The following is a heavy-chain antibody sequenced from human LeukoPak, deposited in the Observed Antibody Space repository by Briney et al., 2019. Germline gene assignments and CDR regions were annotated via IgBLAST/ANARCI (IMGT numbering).Heavy chain of an antibody. J-gene: IGHJ6*03. Sequence: PGGSLRLSCAASGFTFSSYAMHWVRQAPGKGLEWVAVISYDGSNRYYADSVKGRFTISRDNAKNSLYLQMNSLRAEDTAVYYCAKGPQDTSLNYYYYMDVWGKGTAVTVS. D-gene: IGHD2-2*01. CDR2: ISYDGSNR. CDR1: GFTFSSYA. CDR3: AKGPQDTSLNYYYYMDV. V-gene: IGHV3-30-3*01.